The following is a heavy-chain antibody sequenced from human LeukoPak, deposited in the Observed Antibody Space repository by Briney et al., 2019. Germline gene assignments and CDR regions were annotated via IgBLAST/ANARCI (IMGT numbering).Heavy chain of an antibody. CDR2: IRSSSGYT. V-gene: IGHV3-11*05. J-gene: IGHJ2*01. Sequence: PGGSLRLSCAASGFTFSDYYMSWIRQAPGKGLEWVSYIRSSSGYTNYADSVKGRFTISRDSAKNSLYLQMNSLRAEDTAVYYCARDYCGGDCANYWYFDLWGRGTLVTVSS. CDR3: ARDYCGGDCANYWYFDL. CDR1: GFTFSDYY. D-gene: IGHD2-21*02.